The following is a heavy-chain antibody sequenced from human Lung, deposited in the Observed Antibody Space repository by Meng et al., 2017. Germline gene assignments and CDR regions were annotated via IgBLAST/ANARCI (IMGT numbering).Heavy chain of an antibody. CDR3: ARFDISSSGRGDY. V-gene: IGHV4-4*02. J-gene: IGHJ4*02. CDR2: IFPSGST. CDR1: GGSITSSTW. Sequence: QLHRQESGPGLGKPSGNPSLPCAVSGGSITSSTWWSWVRQTTGKGLGWFGEIFPSGSTNYNPPLESRVTISVDKSKNQFSLKVYSVTAADTATYYCARFDISSSGRGDYWGQGILVTVSS. D-gene: IGHD1-26*01.